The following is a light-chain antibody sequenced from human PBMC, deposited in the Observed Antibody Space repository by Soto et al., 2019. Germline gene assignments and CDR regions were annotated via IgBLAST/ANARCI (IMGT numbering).Light chain of an antibody. J-gene: IGLJ2*01. Sequence: QSVLTQPPSASGTPGQRVTISCSGSSSNIGRNTVNWYQQVPGTAPKLLIYSNSNRPSGVPDRFSGSKSGTSASLAITGLQAEDEADYYCQSYDSSLSGSGVFGGGTKLTVL. CDR3: QSYDSSLSGSGV. CDR2: SNS. CDR1: SSNIGRNT. V-gene: IGLV1-44*01.